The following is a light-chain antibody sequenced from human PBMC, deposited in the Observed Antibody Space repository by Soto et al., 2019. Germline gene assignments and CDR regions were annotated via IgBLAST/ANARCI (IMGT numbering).Light chain of an antibody. V-gene: IGKV3-20*01. CDR2: GAS. J-gene: IGKJ1*01. CDR3: QQYAGSPRT. CDR1: QSVNNNY. Sequence: EIVLTQSPGTLSLSPGERAALSCRASQSVNNNYLAWYQRQPGQAPRLLIYGASRRATGIPDRFSGSGSGTDFPLTISRLEPEEFAVYYCQQYAGSPRTFGQGTQVDIK.